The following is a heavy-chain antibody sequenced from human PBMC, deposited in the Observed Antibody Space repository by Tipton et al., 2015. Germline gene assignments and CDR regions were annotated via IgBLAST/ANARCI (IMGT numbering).Heavy chain of an antibody. CDR3: ACQDYDSLTRDYQTVDY. CDR2: ISYSGST. J-gene: IGHJ4*02. D-gene: IGHD3-9*01. Sequence: GLVKPSETLSLTCTVSDGSISDYYWNWIRQSPGKGLEWIGYISYSGSTIYNPSLQSRVTISVDRSKNQFSLKLTSVTAADTAVYYCACQDYDSLTRDYQTVDYWGQGTLVTVSS. CDR1: DGSISDYY. V-gene: IGHV4-59*01.